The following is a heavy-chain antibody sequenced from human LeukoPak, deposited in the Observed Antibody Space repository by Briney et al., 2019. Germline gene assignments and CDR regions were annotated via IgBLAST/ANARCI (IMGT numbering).Heavy chain of an antibody. CDR1: GFTFSSYG. CDR3: AKGLIGVGY. CDR2: IRCDESNK. J-gene: IGHJ4*02. V-gene: IGHV3-30*02. Sequence: GGSLRLSCAASGFTFSSYGMHWVRQAPGKGLEWVAFIRCDESNKYYADSVKGRFTISRENSKNTLYLQMNSLRAEDTAVYYCAKGLIGVGYWGQGTLVTVSS.